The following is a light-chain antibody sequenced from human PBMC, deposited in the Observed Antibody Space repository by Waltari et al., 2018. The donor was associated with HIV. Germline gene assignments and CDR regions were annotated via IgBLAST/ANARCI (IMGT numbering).Light chain of an antibody. CDR3: QKYNTAPFT. Sequence: DIQMTQSPSSLSASVGDRVTITCRASQDISNYVAWYQQRQGEVPKLLVYAATTLQGGVPPRFSGSGTGTDFTLTINSLQPEDVATYYCQKYNTAPFTFGPGTKVDIK. V-gene: IGKV1-27*01. CDR1: QDISNY. CDR2: AAT. J-gene: IGKJ3*01.